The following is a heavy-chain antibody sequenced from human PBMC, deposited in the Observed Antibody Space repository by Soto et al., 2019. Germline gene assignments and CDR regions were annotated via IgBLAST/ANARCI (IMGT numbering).Heavy chain of an antibody. CDR2: ISGSGGST. D-gene: IGHD2-2*01. Sequence: EVQLLESGGGLVQPGGSLRLSCAASGFTFSSYAMSWVRQAPGKGLEWVSAISGSGGSTYYADSVKGRFTISRDNSKNTLYLHMNSLRAEYMAVYHCAKERFPVVPAAHTKYNWFDPWGQGTLVTVSS. J-gene: IGHJ5*02. CDR3: AKERFPVVPAAHTKYNWFDP. V-gene: IGHV3-23*01. CDR1: GFTFSSYA.